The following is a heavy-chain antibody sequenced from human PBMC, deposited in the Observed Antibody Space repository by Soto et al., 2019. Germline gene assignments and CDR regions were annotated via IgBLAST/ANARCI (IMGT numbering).Heavy chain of an antibody. J-gene: IGHJ4*02. CDR2: ISSSSSTI. D-gene: IGHD5-12*01. CDR3: ARDSGYDFDF. CDR1: GFTFSSYS. V-gene: IGHV3-48*02. Sequence: EVQLVESGGGLVQPGGSLRLSCAASGFTFSSYSMNWVRQAPGKGLEWVSYISSSSSTIYYADSVKGRFTISRDNAKNSLYLQMTSLRDEDTAVYYCARDSGYDFDFWGQGTLVTVSS.